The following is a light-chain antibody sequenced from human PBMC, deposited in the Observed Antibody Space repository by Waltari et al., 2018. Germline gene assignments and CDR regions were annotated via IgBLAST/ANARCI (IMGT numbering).Light chain of an antibody. CDR2: STN. V-gene: IGLV1-44*01. CDR3: AAWDGNLRAWV. Sequence: QSVVTQPPSASGTPGQRVSISCSGSSSNIGGNSVNWYQHVPGAGPRLLLFSTNRRPSGVPDRFSGPKSGTSASLAISGLQSDDEADYYCAAWDGNLRAWVFVGGTKLTVL. J-gene: IGLJ3*02. CDR1: SSNIGGNS.